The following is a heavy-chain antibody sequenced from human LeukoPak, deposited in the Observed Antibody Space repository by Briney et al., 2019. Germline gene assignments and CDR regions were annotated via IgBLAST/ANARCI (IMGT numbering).Heavy chain of an antibody. CDR2: ISSNGGST. Sequence: GGSLRLSCAASGFTFSSYAMHWVRQAPGKGLEYVSGISSNGGSTNYANSVKGRFTISRDNSKNTLYLQMGSLRVEDMAVHYCARDLRGSNAYWGQGTLVTVSS. J-gene: IGHJ4*02. V-gene: IGHV3-64*01. CDR3: ARDLRGSNAY. D-gene: IGHD1-26*01. CDR1: GFTFSSYA.